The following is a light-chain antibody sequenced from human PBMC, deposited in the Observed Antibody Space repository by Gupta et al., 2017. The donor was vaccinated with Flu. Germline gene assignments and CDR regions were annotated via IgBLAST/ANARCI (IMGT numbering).Light chain of an antibody. CDR3: HVWASARDRAV. CDR1: NIGLKN. Sequence: SYVLTQPPSVSVAPGQTARIACGGHNIGLKNVHWYQQKPGQVPIPVVEVDSDRPSGIPERFACSNSRNTATPTLSMVEAGDEADDECHVWASARDRAVFGGGTNLTVL. CDR2: VDS. V-gene: IGLV3-21*02. J-gene: IGLJ3*02.